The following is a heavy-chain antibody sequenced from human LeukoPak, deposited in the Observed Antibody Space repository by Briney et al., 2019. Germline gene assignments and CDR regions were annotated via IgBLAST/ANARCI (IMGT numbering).Heavy chain of an antibody. V-gene: IGHV3-74*01. Sequence: PGGSLRLSCATSGFTFRNYWMHWVRQAPGKGLVWVSRINGDGSDISYADFVKGRFTISRDNAKNTVSLQMDSLTDDDTALYFCARGFVHNWSPFENWGQGTLVTVSS. J-gene: IGHJ4*02. D-gene: IGHD1-1*01. CDR1: GFTFRNYW. CDR3: ARGFVHNWSPFEN. CDR2: INGDGSDI.